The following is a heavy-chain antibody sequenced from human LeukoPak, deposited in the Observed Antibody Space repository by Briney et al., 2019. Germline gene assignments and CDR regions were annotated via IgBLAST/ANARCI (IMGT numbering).Heavy chain of an antibody. CDR2: ISGSGGTM. Sequence: GGSLRLSCAASGFTFNNYSMNWVRQAPGKGLEWISYISGSGGTMYYADSVKGRFTISRDNAKSSLNLQMSRLRAEDTAVYYCARGGSGPSRYWGHGTLVTVSS. V-gene: IGHV3-48*01. J-gene: IGHJ4*01. D-gene: IGHD3-10*01. CDR3: ARGGSGPSRY. CDR1: GFTFNNYS.